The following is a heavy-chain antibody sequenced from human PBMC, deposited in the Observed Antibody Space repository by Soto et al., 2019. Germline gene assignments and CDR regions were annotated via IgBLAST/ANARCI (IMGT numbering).Heavy chain of an antibody. Sequence: ESGGGLVKPGGSLRLSCAASGFTFSSYSMNWVRQAPGKGLEWVSSITSASTYIYYADSVKGRFTISRDNAKNSLYLQMNSLRAEDTAVYYCARHAGDLDYFDYWGQGTLVTVSS. D-gene: IGHD1-26*01. CDR2: ITSASTYI. CDR3: ARHAGDLDYFDY. J-gene: IGHJ4*02. CDR1: GFTFSSYS. V-gene: IGHV3-21*01.